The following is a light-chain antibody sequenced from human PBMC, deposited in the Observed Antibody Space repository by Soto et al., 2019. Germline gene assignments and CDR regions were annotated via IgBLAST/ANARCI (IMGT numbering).Light chain of an antibody. V-gene: IGKV3D-15*01. CDR3: QQYNNWPAIT. J-gene: IGKJ5*01. Sequence: EIVMTQPPATLSVSPGERANLSCRASQSLRSNFAWYQQKPGQAPRLLIYGASTRATGIPARFSGSGSGTEFTLTISSLQSADFAVDYCQQYNNWPAITFGQGTRLEI. CDR1: QSLRSN. CDR2: GAS.